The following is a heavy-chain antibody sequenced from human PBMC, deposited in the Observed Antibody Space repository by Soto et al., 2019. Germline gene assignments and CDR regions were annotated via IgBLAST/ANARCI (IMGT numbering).Heavy chain of an antibody. CDR2: ISYDGSLQ. J-gene: IGHJ4*02. CDR3: VSGRGYGHASVPYS. D-gene: IGHD5-18*01. V-gene: IGHV3-30*03. CDR1: GFAFSSHG. Sequence: QAQLVESGGGVVQPGRSLRLSCAASGFAFSSHGMHWVRQAPGTGLEWVAVISYDGSLQHYADSVKGRFTISRDNSKNMVLLQMSSLRAEDTAVYYCVSGRGYGHASVPYSWGQGTLVSVSS.